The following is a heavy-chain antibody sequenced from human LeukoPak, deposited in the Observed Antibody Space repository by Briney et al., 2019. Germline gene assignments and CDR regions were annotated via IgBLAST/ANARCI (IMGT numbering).Heavy chain of an antibody. D-gene: IGHD5-18*01. CDR1: GYTCTSYD. CDR3: ARGANMDTAMVY. Sequence: ASVKVSCKASGYTCTSYDINWVRQATGQGLEWMGWMNPNSGNTGYAQKFQGRVTMTRNTSISTAYMELSSLRSEDTAVYYCARGANMDTAMVYWGQGTLVTVSS. J-gene: IGHJ4*02. CDR2: MNPNSGNT. V-gene: IGHV1-8*01.